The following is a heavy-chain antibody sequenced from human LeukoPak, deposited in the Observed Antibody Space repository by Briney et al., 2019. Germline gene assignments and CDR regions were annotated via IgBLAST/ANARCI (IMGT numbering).Heavy chain of an antibody. Sequence: GESLKISCKGSGYSFTSYWIGWVRQMPGKGLEWMGIIYPGDSDTRYSPSFQGQVTISADKSISTAYLQWSSLRASDTAMYYCARSSSSWSYGMDVWGQGTTVTVSS. CDR2: IYPGDSDT. CDR3: ARSSSSWSYGMDV. J-gene: IGHJ6*02. V-gene: IGHV5-51*01. D-gene: IGHD6-13*01. CDR1: GYSFTSYW.